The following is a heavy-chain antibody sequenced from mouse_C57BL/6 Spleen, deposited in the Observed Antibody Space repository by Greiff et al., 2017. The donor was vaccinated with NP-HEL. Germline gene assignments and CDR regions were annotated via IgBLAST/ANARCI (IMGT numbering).Heavy chain of an antibody. D-gene: IGHD1-1*01. CDR2: IHPNSGST. V-gene: IGHV1-64*01. CDR3: ATLTTVVVDDY. Sequence: QVQLQQPGAELVKPGASVKLSCKASGYTFTSYWMHWVKQRPGQGLEWIGMIHPNSGSTNYNEKFKSKATLTVDKSSSTAYMQLSSLTSEDSAVYYCATLTTVVVDDYWGQGTTLTVSS. J-gene: IGHJ2*01. CDR1: GYTFTSYW.